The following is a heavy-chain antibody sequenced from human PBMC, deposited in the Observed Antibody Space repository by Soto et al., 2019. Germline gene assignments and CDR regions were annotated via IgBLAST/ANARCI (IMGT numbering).Heavy chain of an antibody. CDR2: MYYTGTT. CDR1: GGSVSRSH. J-gene: IGHJ4*02. CDR3: ARLYSTGSNIYYFDS. Sequence: SETLSLTCTVSGGSVSRSHWTWIRQPPGKGLEWLGHMYYTGTTTYNPSLRSRVTISIDTPRDQFSLRLTSVTAADTAIYYFARLYSTGSNIYYFDSWGQGTLVTVSS. D-gene: IGHD2-8*02. V-gene: IGHV4-59*02.